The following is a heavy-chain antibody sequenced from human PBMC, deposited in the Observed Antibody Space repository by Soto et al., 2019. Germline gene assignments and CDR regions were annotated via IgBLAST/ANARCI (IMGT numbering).Heavy chain of an antibody. Sequence: EVQLVESGGGLVQPGGSLRLSCAASGFTFSSYWMSWVRQAPGKGLEWVANIKQDGSEKYDVDSVKGRFTISRDNAKNSLYLQTNSLRAEDTAVYYCARDLGAAAAFDYWGQGTLVTVSS. CDR3: ARDLGAAAAFDY. CDR2: IKQDGSEK. D-gene: IGHD6-13*01. CDR1: GFTFSSYW. J-gene: IGHJ4*02. V-gene: IGHV3-7*01.